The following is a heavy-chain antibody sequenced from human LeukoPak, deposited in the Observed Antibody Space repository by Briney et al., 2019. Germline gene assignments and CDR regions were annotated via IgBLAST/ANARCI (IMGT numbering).Heavy chain of an antibody. Sequence: SETLSLTCTVSGNSISSGDYYWSWIRQPAGKGLEWIGRIYTSGSTTYNPSLKSRVTISGDTSENQFSLRLSSVTAADTAVYYCARARNYYDSSGFYYEGDAFDIWGQGTMVTVSS. D-gene: IGHD3-22*01. CDR3: ARARNYYDSSGFYYEGDAFDI. V-gene: IGHV4-61*02. CDR2: IYTSGST. J-gene: IGHJ3*02. CDR1: GNSISSGDYY.